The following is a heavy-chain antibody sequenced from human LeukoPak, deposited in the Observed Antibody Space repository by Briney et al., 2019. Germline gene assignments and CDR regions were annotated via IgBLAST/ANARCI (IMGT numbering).Heavy chain of an antibody. CDR2: ISGSGGRT. J-gene: IGHJ4*02. CDR1: GFTFSSYG. CDR3: AKDGYTEWLGLYYFDY. Sequence: GGSLRLSCAASGFTFSSYGMSWVRQAPGKGLEWVSGISGSGGRTYYADFVKGRFTISRDNSKNTLFLQMNSLRAEDTAVYYCAKDGYTEWLGLYYFDYWGLGTLVTVSS. V-gene: IGHV3-23*01. D-gene: IGHD6-19*01.